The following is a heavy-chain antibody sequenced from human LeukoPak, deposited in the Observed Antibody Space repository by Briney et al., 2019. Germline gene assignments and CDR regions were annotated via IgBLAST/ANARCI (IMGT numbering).Heavy chain of an antibody. CDR2: ISSGSSYI. Sequence: SGGSLRLSCAASGFTFSSYSMNGVRQAPGKGLEGGSSISSGSSYIYYADSLKGRFTSSRDNAKNSLYLQMNRLRAEDTAVYYCARDLGIAVPRSIDYWGQGPLVTVSS. CDR3: ARDLGIAVPRSIDY. CDR1: GFTFSSYS. J-gene: IGHJ4*02. V-gene: IGHV3-21*01. D-gene: IGHD6-19*01.